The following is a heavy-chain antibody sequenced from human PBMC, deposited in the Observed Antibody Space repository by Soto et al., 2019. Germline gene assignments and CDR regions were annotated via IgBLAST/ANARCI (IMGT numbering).Heavy chain of an antibody. CDR3: ARDWGGAVAGTGTDY. CDR1: GFTFSSYA. CDR2: ISYDGSNK. D-gene: IGHD6-19*01. Sequence: GGSLRLSCAAYGFTFSSYAMHWVRQAPGKGLEWVAVISYDGSNKYYADSVKGRFTISRDNSKNTLYLQMNSLRAEDTAVYYCARDWGGAVAGTGTDYWGQGTLVTVSS. J-gene: IGHJ4*02. V-gene: IGHV3-30-3*01.